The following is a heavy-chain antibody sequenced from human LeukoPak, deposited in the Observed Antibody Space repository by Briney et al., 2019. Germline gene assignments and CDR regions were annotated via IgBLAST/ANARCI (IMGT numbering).Heavy chain of an antibody. V-gene: IGHV4-38-2*02. J-gene: IGHJ3*02. CDR2: IYHSGST. CDR1: GYSISSGYY. D-gene: IGHD6-19*01. CDR3: ARVAKGSGEGFDI. Sequence: SETLSLTCTVSGYSISSGYYWGWIRQPPGKGLEWIGSIYHSGSTYYNPSLKSRVTISVDASKNQFSLKLSSVTAADTAVYYCARVAKGSGEGFDIWGQGTMVTVSS.